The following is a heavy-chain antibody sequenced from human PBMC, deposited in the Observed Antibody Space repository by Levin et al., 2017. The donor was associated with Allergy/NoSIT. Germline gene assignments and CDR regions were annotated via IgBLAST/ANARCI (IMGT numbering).Heavy chain of an antibody. J-gene: IGHJ1*01. CDR3: ARGGGVQYFQH. CDR2: IYYSGST. CDR1: GGSMNAYY. Sequence: SCTVSGGSMNAYYWSWIRQPPGKGLEWIGYIYYSGSTNYNPSLKSRVTISVDTSKNQFSLKLSSVTAADTAVYYCARGGGVQYFQHWGQGTLVTVSS. V-gene: IGHV4-59*08. D-gene: IGHD3-16*01.